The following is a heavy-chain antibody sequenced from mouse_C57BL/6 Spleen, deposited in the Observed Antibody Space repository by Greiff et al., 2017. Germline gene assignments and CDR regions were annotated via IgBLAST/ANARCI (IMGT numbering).Heavy chain of an antibody. CDR2: FHPSNDDT. Sequence: QVQLQQSGAELVKPGASVKMSCKASGYTFTTYPIEWMKQNHGKSLEWIGNFHPSNDDTKYNEKFKGKATLTVEKSSSTVYVELSRLTSDDSAVYYCARKGYRDYGSWFAYWGQGTLVTVSA. CDR3: ARKGYRDYGSWFAY. D-gene: IGHD2-4*01. CDR1: GYTFTTYP. V-gene: IGHV1-47*01. J-gene: IGHJ3*01.